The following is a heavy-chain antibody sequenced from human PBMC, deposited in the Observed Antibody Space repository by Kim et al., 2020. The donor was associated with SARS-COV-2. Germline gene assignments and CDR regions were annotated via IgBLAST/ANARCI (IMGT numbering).Heavy chain of an antibody. J-gene: IGHJ4*02. V-gene: IGHV4-59*01. CDR2: DYRRESS. CDR3: AAYTPGQGGRGY. D-gene: IGHD1-1*01. CDR1: GDSMGDNH. Sequence: SETLSLTCSVSGDSMGDNHLSWIRQPPGKGLEWIVNDYRRESSDYDPSLKCRVTISVDRSKNQFSLKLRSVTAADTAVYYCAAYTPGQGGRGYWGQGTLVIVSS.